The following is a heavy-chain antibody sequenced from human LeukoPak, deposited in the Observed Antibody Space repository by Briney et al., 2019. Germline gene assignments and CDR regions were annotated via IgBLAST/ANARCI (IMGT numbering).Heavy chain of an antibody. Sequence: ASVKVSCKASGYTFITYGINWVRQAPGQGLEWMGWISPYNSNTNYAEEFQGRVTMTTDTSTTTVYMELRSLRSDDTAVYYCARGLKTWLQLEAFDIWGQGTMVTVS. D-gene: IGHD5-24*01. V-gene: IGHV1-18*01. CDR1: GYTFITYG. J-gene: IGHJ3*02. CDR2: ISPYNSNT. CDR3: ARGLKTWLQLEAFDI.